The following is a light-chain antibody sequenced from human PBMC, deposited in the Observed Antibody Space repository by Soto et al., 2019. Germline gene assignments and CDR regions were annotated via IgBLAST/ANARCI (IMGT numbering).Light chain of an antibody. Sequence: DIQLTQSPSSLSASVGDRVTITCRASQTISTHLNWYQQKPGQAPKPLLFAASRLQSGVPSRFSGSGSGTDFTLTITSLQPEDFATYSCQQHYRAPRTFGGGTKVDLK. CDR2: AAS. CDR3: QQHYRAPRT. V-gene: IGKV1-39*01. CDR1: QTISTH. J-gene: IGKJ4*01.